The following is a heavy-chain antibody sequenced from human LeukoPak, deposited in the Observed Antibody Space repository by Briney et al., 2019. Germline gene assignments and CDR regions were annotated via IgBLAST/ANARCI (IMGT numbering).Heavy chain of an antibody. CDR1: GYSISSGYY. V-gene: IGHV4-61*01. Sequence: PSETLSLTCTVSGYSISSGYYWGWIRQPPGKGLQWIGYIYYSGSTIYNPSLKSRVTISVDTSKNQFSLKLSSVTAADTAVYYCARASEDYYYYYMDVWGKGTTVTISS. CDR2: IYYSGST. D-gene: IGHD1-14*01. CDR3: ARASEDYYYYYMDV. J-gene: IGHJ6*03.